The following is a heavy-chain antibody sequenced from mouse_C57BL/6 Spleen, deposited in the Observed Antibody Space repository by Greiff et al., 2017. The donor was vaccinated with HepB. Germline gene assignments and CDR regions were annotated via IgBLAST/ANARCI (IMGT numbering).Heavy chain of an antibody. CDR1: GYTFTEYT. V-gene: IGHV1-62-2*01. CDR3: ARHEDDGSSYVGYAMDY. J-gene: IGHJ4*01. CDR2: FYPGSGSI. D-gene: IGHD1-1*01. Sequence: QVQLQQSGAELVKPGASVKLSCKASGYTFTEYTIHWVKQRSGQGLEWIGWFYPGSGSIKDNEKFKDKATLTADKSSSTVYMELSRLTSEDSAVYFCARHEDDGSSYVGYAMDYWGQGTSVTVSS.